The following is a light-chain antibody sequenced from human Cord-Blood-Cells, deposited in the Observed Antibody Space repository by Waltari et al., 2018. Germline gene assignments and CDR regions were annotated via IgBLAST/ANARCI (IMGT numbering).Light chain of an antibody. CDR3: QAWDSSTAYV. J-gene: IGLJ1*01. V-gene: IGLV3-1*01. CDR1: TVGDKY. Sequence: SYQLTHPPSVSVSPGPTASINCPGATVGDKYACWYQQKPGQSPVLVIYQDRKRPSGSPERFSGSNSGDTATLTISGTQAMDEADYYCQAWDSSTAYVFGTGTKVTVL. CDR2: QDR.